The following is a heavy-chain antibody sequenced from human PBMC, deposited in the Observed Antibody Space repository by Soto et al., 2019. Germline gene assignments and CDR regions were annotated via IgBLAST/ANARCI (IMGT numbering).Heavy chain of an antibody. CDR1: GGSISSGGYC. Sequence: SETLSLTCAVSGGSISSGGYCWSWIRQPPGKGLEWIGYIYHSGSTYYNPSLKSRVTIPVDRSKNQFSLKLSSVTAADTAVYYCARVLLWFGIDYWGQGTLVTVSS. J-gene: IGHJ4*02. CDR3: ARVLLWFGIDY. V-gene: IGHV4-30-2*01. D-gene: IGHD3-10*01. CDR2: IYHSGST.